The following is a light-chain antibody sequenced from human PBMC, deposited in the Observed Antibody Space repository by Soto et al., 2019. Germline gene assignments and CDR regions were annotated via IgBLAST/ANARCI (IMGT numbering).Light chain of an antibody. CDR2: DVI. J-gene: IGLJ2*01. CDR3: SSYTTSSTLV. V-gene: IGLV2-14*03. CDR1: SSDVGAFNY. Sequence: QSALTQPASVSGSPGQSITISCTGTSSDVGAFNYVSWYQQHPGQAPKLIIYDVINRPSGVSNRFSGSKSGNTASLTISGLQTEDEADYYCSSYTTSSTLVFGGGTKLTVL.